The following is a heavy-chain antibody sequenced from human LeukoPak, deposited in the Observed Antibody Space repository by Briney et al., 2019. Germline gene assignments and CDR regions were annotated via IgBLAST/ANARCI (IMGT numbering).Heavy chain of an antibody. CDR3: AKGGIHRGYYYYYMDV. V-gene: IGHV3-9*01. CDR1: GFTFDDYA. J-gene: IGHJ6*03. Sequence: GRSLRLSCAASGFTFDDYAMHWVRQAPGKGLEWVSGISRNSGNIGYADSVKGRFTISRDNAKNSLYLQMNSLRAEDTALYYCAKGGIHRGYYYYYMDVWGKGTTVTISS. D-gene: IGHD6-13*01. CDR2: ISRNSGNI.